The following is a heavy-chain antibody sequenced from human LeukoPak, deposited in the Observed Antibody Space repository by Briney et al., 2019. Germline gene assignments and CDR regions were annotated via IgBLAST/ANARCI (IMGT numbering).Heavy chain of an antibody. Sequence: GGSLRLSCAASGFTFSSYAMSWVRQAPGKGLEWVSAISGSGGSTYYADSVKGRFTISRDNSKNTLYLQMNSLRAEDTAVYYCAKDDPYYYDSSGSAAFDIWGQGTMVTVSS. D-gene: IGHD3-22*01. V-gene: IGHV3-23*01. CDR1: GFTFSSYA. J-gene: IGHJ3*02. CDR3: AKDDPYYYDSSGSAAFDI. CDR2: ISGSGGST.